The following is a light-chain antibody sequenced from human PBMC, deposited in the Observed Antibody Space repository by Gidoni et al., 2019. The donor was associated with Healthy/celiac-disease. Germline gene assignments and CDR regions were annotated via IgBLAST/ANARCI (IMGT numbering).Light chain of an antibody. Sequence: SYVLTQPPSVSVAPGKTARINCGGNNIGSKSVHWSQQKPGQAPVLVVYYDSDRPSGIPERFSGSNSGNTATLTISRVEAGDEADYYCQVWDSSSDHSVVFGGGTKLTVL. CDR3: QVWDSSSDHSVV. CDR1: NIGSKS. V-gene: IGLV3-21*03. J-gene: IGLJ2*01. CDR2: YDS.